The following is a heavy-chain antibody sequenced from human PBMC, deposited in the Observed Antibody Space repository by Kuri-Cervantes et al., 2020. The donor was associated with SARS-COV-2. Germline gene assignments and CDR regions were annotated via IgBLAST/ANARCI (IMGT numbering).Heavy chain of an antibody. D-gene: IGHD4-23*01. CDR1: GYTFTSYY. Sequence: ASVKVSCKASGYTFTSYYMHWVRQAPGQGLEWMGIINPSGGSTSYAQKFQGRVTMTRDTSTSTVYMELSSLRSEDTAVYYCARTTVVTPAHYYFDYWGQGTLVTVSS. CDR3: ARTTVVTPAHYYFDY. CDR2: INPSGGST. J-gene: IGHJ4*02. V-gene: IGHV1-46*01.